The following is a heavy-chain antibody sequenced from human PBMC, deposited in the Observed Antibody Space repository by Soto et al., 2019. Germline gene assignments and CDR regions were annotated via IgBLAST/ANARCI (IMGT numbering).Heavy chain of an antibody. CDR1: GAVVTSGENY. CDR3: VRDLANRYPGTV. J-gene: IGHJ1*01. V-gene: IGHV4-30-4*08. CDR2: IYDSGVT. Sequence: SETLSLTCSVSGAVVTSGENYWSWVRQPPGKGLEWLGYIYDSGVTSYTPALKSRVTLSLDRPNNQVSLKLRSVTAADTAVYFCVRDLANRYPGTVWGHGTLVTGSS. D-gene: IGHD3-16*02.